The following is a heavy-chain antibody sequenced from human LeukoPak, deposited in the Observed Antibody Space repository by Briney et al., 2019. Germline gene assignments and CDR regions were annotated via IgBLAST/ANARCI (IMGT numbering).Heavy chain of an antibody. CDR1: GFTFSSYI. J-gene: IGHJ4*02. D-gene: IGHD6-13*01. CDR2: ISSSRSYI. Sequence: GGALRLSCAASGFTFSSYIMNWVRQAPGKGLEWVSSISSSRSYIYYADSVNGRFTISRDNAKNSLYLQMNSLRAEDTAVYYCARIPAAAGRGYWGQGTLVTVSS. CDR3: ARIPAAAGRGY. V-gene: IGHV3-21*01.